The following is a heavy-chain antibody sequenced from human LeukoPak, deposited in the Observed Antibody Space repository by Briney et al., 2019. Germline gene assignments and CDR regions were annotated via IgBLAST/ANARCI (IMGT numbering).Heavy chain of an antibody. CDR1: GGSFSGYY. D-gene: IGHD2-21*01. V-gene: IGHV4-34*01. CDR2: INHSGST. Sequence: PSETLSLTCAAYGGSFSGYYWSWIRQPPGKGLEWIGEINHSGSTNYNPSLKSRVTISVDTSKNQFSLKLSSVTAADTAVYYCARGEDAIRFDPWGQGTLVTVSS. CDR3: ARGEDAIRFDP. J-gene: IGHJ5*02.